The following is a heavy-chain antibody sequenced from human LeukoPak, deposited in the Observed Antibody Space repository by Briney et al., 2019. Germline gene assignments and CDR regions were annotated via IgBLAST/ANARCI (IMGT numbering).Heavy chain of an antibody. V-gene: IGHV3-30*04. CDR2: ISYDGSNK. CDR1: GFTFSSYA. CDR3: ARETGDHFDY. D-gene: IGHD4-17*01. Sequence: PGGSLRLSCAASGFTFSSYAMHWVRQAPGKGLEWVAVISYDGSNKYYADSVKGRFTISRDNSKNTLYLQMNSLRAEDTAVYYCARETGDHFDYWGQGTLVTVSS. J-gene: IGHJ4*02.